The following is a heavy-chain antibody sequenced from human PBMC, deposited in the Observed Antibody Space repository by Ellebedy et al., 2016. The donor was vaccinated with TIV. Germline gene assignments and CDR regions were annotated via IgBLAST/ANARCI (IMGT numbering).Heavy chain of an antibody. Sequence: PGGSLRLSCAASGFTFSSYAMHWVRQAPGKGLEWVAVISYDGSNKYYADSVKGRFTISRDNSKNTLYLQMNSLRAEDTAVYYCATLYSGYDSNWFDPWGQGTLVTVSS. J-gene: IGHJ5*02. D-gene: IGHD5-12*01. CDR3: ATLYSGYDSNWFDP. CDR2: ISYDGSNK. CDR1: GFTFSSYA. V-gene: IGHV3-30-3*01.